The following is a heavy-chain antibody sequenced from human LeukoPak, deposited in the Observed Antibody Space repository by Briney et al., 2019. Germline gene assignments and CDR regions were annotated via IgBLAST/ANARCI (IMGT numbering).Heavy chain of an antibody. CDR3: TRDRSALDT. CDR2: ISNIGTT. Sequence: PSETLSLTCTVSGASISSYFWTWIRQSPGRGLEWIGYISNIGTTNYNPSLKSRVTISGDTSKNQFSLKLSYVTAADTAVYYCTRDRSALDTRGQGTMVTVSS. J-gene: IGHJ3*02. V-gene: IGHV4-59*01. CDR1: GASISSYF.